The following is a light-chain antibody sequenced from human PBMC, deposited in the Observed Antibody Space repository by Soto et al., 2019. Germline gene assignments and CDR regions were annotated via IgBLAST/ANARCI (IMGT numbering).Light chain of an antibody. CDR1: QGLSSY. V-gene: IGKV1-9*01. CDR2: ATS. J-gene: IGKJ4*01. Sequence: DIQLTQSPSFLSASVGDRVTITCRASQGLSSYFAWYQQKAGKAPKLLPYATSTLQSVFPSRFSGSGSGTEFTLTISSLQPEDFATYYCQQLNTYPVTFGGGTKVDIK. CDR3: QQLNTYPVT.